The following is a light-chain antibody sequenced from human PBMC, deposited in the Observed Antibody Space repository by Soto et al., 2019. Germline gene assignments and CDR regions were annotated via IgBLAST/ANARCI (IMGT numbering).Light chain of an antibody. CDR3: TSYATSTVV. CDR1: STDAVHYNL. Sequence: QPVLTQPASVSGSPGQSITISCTGTSTDAVHYNLVSWYQQHPGKAPKLMIYDVSNRPSGVSDRFSGSKSGDTASLTISGLQAEDEADYYCTSYATSTVVFGGGTKVTVL. CDR2: DVS. J-gene: IGLJ2*01. V-gene: IGLV2-14*01.